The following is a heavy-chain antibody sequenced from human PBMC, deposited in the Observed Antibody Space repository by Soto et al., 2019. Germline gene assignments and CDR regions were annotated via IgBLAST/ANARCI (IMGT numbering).Heavy chain of an antibody. Sequence: GGSLRLSWAASGFTFSSYGMRWVRQAPGKGLEWVAVIWYDGSNKYYADSVKGRFTISRDNSKNTLYLQMNSLRAEDTAVYYCARISWAFYNFGSGSYFAFGAQGTLVTVSS. V-gene: IGHV3-33*01. J-gene: IGHJ4*02. CDR1: GFTFSSYG. CDR2: IWYDGSNK. D-gene: IGHD3-3*01. CDR3: ARISWAFYNFGSGSYFAF.